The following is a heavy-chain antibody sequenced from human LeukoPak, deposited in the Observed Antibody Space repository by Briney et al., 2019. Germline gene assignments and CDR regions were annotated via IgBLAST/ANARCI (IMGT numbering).Heavy chain of an antibody. CDR1: GYTFTGYY. CDR2: INPNSGGT. J-gene: IGHJ4*02. CDR3: ANRYGSGSNDC. Sequence: GASVKVSCKASGYTFTGYYMHWVRQAPAQGLEWMGWINPNSGGTNYAQKSQGRVTMTRDTSISTAYMELSRLRSDDTAVYYCANRYGSGSNDCWGQGTLVTVSS. D-gene: IGHD3-10*01. V-gene: IGHV1-2*02.